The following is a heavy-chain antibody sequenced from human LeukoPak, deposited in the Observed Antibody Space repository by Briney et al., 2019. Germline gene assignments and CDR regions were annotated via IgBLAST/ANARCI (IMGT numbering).Heavy chain of an antibody. V-gene: IGHV3-30-3*01. D-gene: IGHD5-18*01. Sequence: QSGGSLRLSCAASGFTFSSYAMHWVRQAPGKGLEWVAVISYDGSNKYYADSVKGRFTISRDNSKNTLYLQMNSLRAEDTAVYYCATGQRGYSYGSDLDYWGQGTLVTVSS. CDR2: ISYDGSNK. CDR3: ATGQRGYSYGSDLDY. J-gene: IGHJ4*02. CDR1: GFTFSSYA.